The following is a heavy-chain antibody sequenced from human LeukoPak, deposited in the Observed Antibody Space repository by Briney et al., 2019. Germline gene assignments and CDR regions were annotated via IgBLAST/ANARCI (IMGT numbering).Heavy chain of an antibody. CDR3: TTLTVANNFDY. D-gene: IGHD5-12*01. CDR1: GFSFSVYE. V-gene: IGHV3-48*03. Sequence: GGSLRLSCAASGFSFSVYEMHWVRQAPGKGLEWISDISSSGTTTYYADSVKGRFTIYRDNAKNSLYLQMNSLRAEDTAVYYCTTLTVANNFDYWGQGTLVTVSS. J-gene: IGHJ4*02. CDR2: ISSSGTTT.